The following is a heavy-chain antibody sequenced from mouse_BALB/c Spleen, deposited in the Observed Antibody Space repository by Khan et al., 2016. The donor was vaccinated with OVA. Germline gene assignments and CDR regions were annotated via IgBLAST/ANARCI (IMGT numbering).Heavy chain of an antibody. J-gene: IGHJ3*01. CDR1: GYTFTNYW. CDR3: VNHGNTSAWFNY. D-gene: IGHD1-1*01. Sequence: QVQLQQSGAELAKPGASVKMSCKASGYTFTNYWMHWVKQRPGQGLDWIGFINPSTDYTEYNQKFKDKATLTADKSSSTAYMQLTSLTSEDSALYYAVNHGNTSAWFNYWGQGTLVTVSA. V-gene: IGHV1-7*01. CDR2: INPSTDYT.